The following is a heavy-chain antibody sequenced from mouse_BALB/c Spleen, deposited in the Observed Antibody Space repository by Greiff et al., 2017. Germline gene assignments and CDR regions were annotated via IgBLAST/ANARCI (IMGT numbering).Heavy chain of an antibody. CDR1: GFTFTDYY. Sequence: EVQGVESGGGLVQPGGSLRLSCATSGFTFTDYYMSWVRQPPGKALEWLGFIRNKANGYTSEYSASVKGRFTISRDKSQSILYLQMNTLRAEDSATYYCARDPYGNYEDYAMDYWGQGTSVTVSS. V-gene: IGHV7-3*02. CDR2: IRNKANGYTS. D-gene: IGHD2-1*01. J-gene: IGHJ4*01. CDR3: ARDPYGNYEDYAMDY.